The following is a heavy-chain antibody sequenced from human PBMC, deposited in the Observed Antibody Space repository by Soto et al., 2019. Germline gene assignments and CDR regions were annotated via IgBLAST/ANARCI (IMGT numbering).Heavy chain of an antibody. Sequence: PGGSLRLSCAASGFTFSSYSMNWVRQAPGKGLEWVSSISSSSSYIYYADSVKGRFTISRDNAKNSLYLQMNSLRAADTAVYYCARGPPIVVVVAATPGWFDPWGQGTLVTVSS. CDR2: ISSSSSYI. J-gene: IGHJ5*02. D-gene: IGHD2-15*01. V-gene: IGHV3-21*04. CDR1: GFTFSSYS. CDR3: ARGPPIVVVVAATPGWFDP.